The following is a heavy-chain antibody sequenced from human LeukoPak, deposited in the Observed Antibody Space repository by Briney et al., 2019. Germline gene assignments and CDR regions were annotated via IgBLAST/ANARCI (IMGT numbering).Heavy chain of an antibody. Sequence: GGSLRLSCAASGFTFSSYGMHWVRQAPGKGLEGVTFIRYDGSNQYYADSVKGRFTISRDNSKNTLYLQMNSLRAEGTAVYYCARDARQQLVERFDYWGQGTLVTVSS. CDR2: IRYDGSNQ. CDR1: GFTFSSYG. D-gene: IGHD6-13*01. V-gene: IGHV3-30*02. CDR3: ARDARQQLVERFDY. J-gene: IGHJ4*02.